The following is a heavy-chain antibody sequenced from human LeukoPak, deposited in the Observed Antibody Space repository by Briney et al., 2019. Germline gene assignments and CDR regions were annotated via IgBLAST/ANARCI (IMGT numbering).Heavy chain of an antibody. V-gene: IGHV3-23*01. Sequence: GGSLRLSCAASGFTFSSYAMSWVRQAPGKGLEWVSAISGSGGSTYYADSVKGRFTISRDNSKNTLYLQMNSLRAEGTAVYYCAKVGDLYSSSWYPPGDYWGQGTLVTVSS. D-gene: IGHD6-13*01. CDR3: AKVGDLYSSSWYPPGDY. CDR1: GFTFSSYA. CDR2: ISGSGGST. J-gene: IGHJ4*02.